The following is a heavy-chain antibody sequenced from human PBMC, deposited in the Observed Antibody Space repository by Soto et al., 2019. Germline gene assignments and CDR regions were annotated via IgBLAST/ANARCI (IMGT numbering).Heavy chain of an antibody. J-gene: IGHJ3*02. CDR2: ISGYNGKT. Sequence: QVQLVQSVAEVKKPGASVKVSCKASGYTFTHYGVDWVRQAPGQGLEWMGWISGYNGKTNYAQKLQGRVTMTTDTSTSTAYMELRSLRSDDTAVYYCAREGDIIGLHGFDIWGQGTMVTVAS. CDR1: GYTFTHYG. D-gene: IGHD2-15*01. V-gene: IGHV1-18*04. CDR3: AREGDIIGLHGFDI.